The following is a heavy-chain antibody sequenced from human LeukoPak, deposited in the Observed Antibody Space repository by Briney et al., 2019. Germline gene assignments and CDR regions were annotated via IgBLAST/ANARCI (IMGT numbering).Heavy chain of an antibody. CDR2: ISGYNDNT. D-gene: IGHD2-21*02. J-gene: IGHJ2*01. CDR3: ARGLGVVTAQSEQPKPRYFDL. Sequence: PSANLSRNASGYTYISYSISWVRRAPEQPREWLGWISGYNDNTNYEQNLQGRVTMTTDTSTSKAYMELRSLRSDDTAVYYCARGLGVVTAQSEQPKPRYFDLWGRGGQVGVCS. CDR1: GYTYISYS. V-gene: IGHV1-18*04.